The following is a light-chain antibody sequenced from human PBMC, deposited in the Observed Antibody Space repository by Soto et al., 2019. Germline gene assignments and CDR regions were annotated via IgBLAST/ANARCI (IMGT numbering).Light chain of an antibody. CDR1: QSVSSNF. CDR3: HQHGSSPRT. J-gene: IGKJ1*01. V-gene: IGKV3-20*01. Sequence: EIVLTQSPGTLSLSPGDRATLSCRASQSVSSNFLAWYQQKPGQAPRLLIYGASFRTTGIPDRFSGSGSGTAFPFTIRRLEPEDFAMSFCHQHGSSPRTFGHGTKLEIK. CDR2: GAS.